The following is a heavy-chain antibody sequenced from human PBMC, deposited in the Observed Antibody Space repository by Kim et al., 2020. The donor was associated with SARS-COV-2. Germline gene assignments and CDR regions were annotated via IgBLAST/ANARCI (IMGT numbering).Heavy chain of an antibody. Sequence: GGSLRLSCAASGFTFSRSWMHWVRQAPGKGLVWVSRINSDGSSTSYADSVKGRFTISRDNAKNTLDLQMNSLRAEDTAVYSCARVGHLGADYWGAQLYYFDYWGQGTLVTVSS. D-gene: IGHD7-27*01. CDR2: INSDGSST. CDR3: ARVGHLGADYWGAQLYYFDY. J-gene: IGHJ4*02. V-gene: IGHV3-74*01. CDR1: GFTFSRSW.